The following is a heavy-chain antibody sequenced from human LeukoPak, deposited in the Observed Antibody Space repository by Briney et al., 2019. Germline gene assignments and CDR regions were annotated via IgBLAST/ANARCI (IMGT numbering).Heavy chain of an antibody. Sequence: ASVKVSCKASGYPFTSFGISWVRQAPGQGLEWMGCISGNKGDTIYAQKDQGRVTMTTDRSTSTTHMELRSLRPDDTAVYYCARGSYGEVAFDIWGQGTMVTVSS. CDR3: ARGSYGEVAFDI. CDR2: ISGNKGDT. V-gene: IGHV1-18*01. D-gene: IGHD4-17*01. J-gene: IGHJ3*02. CDR1: GYPFTSFG.